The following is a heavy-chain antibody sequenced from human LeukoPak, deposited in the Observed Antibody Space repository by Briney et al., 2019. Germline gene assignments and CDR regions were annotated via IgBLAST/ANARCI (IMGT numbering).Heavy chain of an antibody. CDR2: ISAYNGNT. D-gene: IGHD3-9*01. J-gene: IGHJ6*03. CDR1: GYTFTSYG. CDR3: ARAATGYYSPYYYYYYYMDV. Sequence: ASVKVSCKASGYTFTSYGISWVRQAPGQGLEWMGWISAYNGNTNYAQKLQGRVTMTTDTSTSTAYMELRSLRSDDTAVYYCARAATGYYSPYYYYYYYMDVWGKGTTVTIS. V-gene: IGHV1-18*01.